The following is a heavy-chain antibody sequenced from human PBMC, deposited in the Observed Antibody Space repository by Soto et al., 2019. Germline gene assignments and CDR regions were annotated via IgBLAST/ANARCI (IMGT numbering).Heavy chain of an antibody. D-gene: IGHD2-21*01. J-gene: IGHJ6*02. CDR2: IWYDGSNK. CDR3: AKARLKAYYYYALDV. Sequence: PGGSLRLSCAASGFTFSSYGMHWVRQAPGKGLEWVAVIWYDGSNKYYADSVQGRITISRDNSKNTLYLQMNSLRAEDTAVYYCAKARLKAYYYYALDVWGLGTTVTVSS. CDR1: GFTFSSYG. V-gene: IGHV3-30*02.